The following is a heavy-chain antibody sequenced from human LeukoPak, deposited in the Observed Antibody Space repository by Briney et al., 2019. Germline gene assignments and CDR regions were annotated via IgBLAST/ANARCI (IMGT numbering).Heavy chain of an antibody. CDR3: ARQTGATTTGGYYFEH. CDR2: INTYGSRT. J-gene: IGHJ4*02. V-gene: IGHV3-74*01. D-gene: IGHD1-26*01. Sequence: GGSLRLSCAASGFTFNSYLMYWVRQAPGKGLVCVSRINTYGSRTRYADSVKGRFRISRDHAKNTLDLQMNSLRADDTAVYYCARQTGATTTGGYYFEHWGQGNLVTVSS. CDR1: GFTFNSYL.